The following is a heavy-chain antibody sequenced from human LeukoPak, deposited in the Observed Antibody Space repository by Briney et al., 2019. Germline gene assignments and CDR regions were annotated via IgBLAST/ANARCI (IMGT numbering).Heavy chain of an antibody. CDR1: GGSISSGSYY. J-gene: IGHJ4*02. D-gene: IGHD1-1*01. Sequence: SETLSLTCTVSGGSISSGSYYWSWIRQPAGKGLEWIGRIYTSGSTNYNPSLKSRVTISVDTSKNQFSLKLSSVTAADTAVYYCARDRERGYFDYWGQGTLVTVSS. V-gene: IGHV4-61*02. CDR2: IYTSGST. CDR3: ARDRERGYFDY.